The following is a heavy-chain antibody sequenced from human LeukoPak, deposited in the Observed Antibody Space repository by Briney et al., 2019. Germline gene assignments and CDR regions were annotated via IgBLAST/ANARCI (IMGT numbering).Heavy chain of an antibody. CDR3: ASFLWNDAFDI. J-gene: IGHJ3*02. CDR2: ISYDGSNK. V-gene: IGHV3-30*04. Sequence: GGSLRLSCAASGFTFSSYAMHWVRQAPGKGLEWVAVISYDGSNKYYADSVKGRFTISRDNSKNTLYLQMNSLRAEDMAVYYCASFLWNDAFDIWGQGTMVTVSS. CDR1: GFTFSSYA. D-gene: IGHD1-1*01.